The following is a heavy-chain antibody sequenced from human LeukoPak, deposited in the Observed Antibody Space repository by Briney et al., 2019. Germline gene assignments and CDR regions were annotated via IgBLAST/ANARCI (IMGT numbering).Heavy chain of an antibody. CDR3: AKDRRYYDSTGYYWYFDY. CDR1: GFTFRKYG. V-gene: IGHV3-30*18. D-gene: IGHD3-22*01. J-gene: IGHJ4*02. CDR2: ISEDESDK. Sequence: GGSLRLSCAASGFTFRKYGIHWVRQAPGKGLEWVAVISEDESDKQYADSVKGRFTISRDNFKNTVYLQMNSLRAEDTAVYYCAKDRRYYDSTGYYWYFDYWGQGTLVTVSS.